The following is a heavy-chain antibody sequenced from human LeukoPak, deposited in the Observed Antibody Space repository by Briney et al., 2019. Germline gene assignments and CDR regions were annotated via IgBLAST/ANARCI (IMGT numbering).Heavy chain of an antibody. CDR3: ARDRSNGSYFDAFDI. CDR1: GFTVSSNY. D-gene: IGHD1-26*01. Sequence: GGSLRLSCAASGFTVSSNYMSWVRQAPGKGLEWVSVIYSGGSTYYADSVKGRFTISRDNSKNTLYLQMNSLRAEDTAVYYCARDRSNGSYFDAFDIWGQGTMVTVSS. V-gene: IGHV3-66*02. J-gene: IGHJ3*02. CDR2: IYSGGST.